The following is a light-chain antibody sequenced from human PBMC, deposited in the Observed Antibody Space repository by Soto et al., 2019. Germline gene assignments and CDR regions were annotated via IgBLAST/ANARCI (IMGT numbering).Light chain of an antibody. CDR3: QQRYGWPS. CDR1: QTVNGY. J-gene: IGKJ2*01. V-gene: IGKV3-11*01. CDR2: VTS. Sequence: EIVLTQSPATLSLSPGERATLSCRASQTVNGYLAWYQHKLGQAPRLLIYVTSNRATGVPARFSGSGSGTDFTLTISSLEPEDSAVYYCQQRYGWPSFGQGTKLEIK.